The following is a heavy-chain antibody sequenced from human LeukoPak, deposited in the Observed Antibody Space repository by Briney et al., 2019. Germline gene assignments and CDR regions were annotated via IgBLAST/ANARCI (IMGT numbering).Heavy chain of an antibody. D-gene: IGHD5-24*01. Sequence: QPGGSLRLSCAASGFTFSDSAIHWVRQASGKGLEWVGHIRSKANIYATAYAASVKGRFTISRDDSKNTAYLQMNSLKTEDTAVYFCTRREDGSYHFYYGMDVWGQGTTVTVSS. CDR2: IRSKANIYAT. V-gene: IGHV3-73*01. CDR3: TRREDGSYHFYYGMDV. J-gene: IGHJ6*02. CDR1: GFTFSDSA.